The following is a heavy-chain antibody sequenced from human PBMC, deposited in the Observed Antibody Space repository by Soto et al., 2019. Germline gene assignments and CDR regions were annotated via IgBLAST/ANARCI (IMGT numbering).Heavy chain of an antibody. Sequence: SATLSLTCTLSGVSITSGAYYWSWIRQPPGKGLEWIGYIYYSGSTNYNPSLKSRVTISVDTSKNQFSLKLSSVTAADTAVYYCARTIVGATPGYYFDYWGQGTLVTVSS. D-gene: IGHD1-26*01. CDR2: IYYSGST. CDR3: ARTIVGATPGYYFDY. J-gene: IGHJ4*02. V-gene: IGHV4-61*08. CDR1: GVSITSGAYY.